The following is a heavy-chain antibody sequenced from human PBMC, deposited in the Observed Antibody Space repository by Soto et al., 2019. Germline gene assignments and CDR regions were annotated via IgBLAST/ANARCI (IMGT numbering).Heavy chain of an antibody. CDR3: AKWNEMKRSFDD. CDR2: IHLTGAS. D-gene: IGHD1-1*01. CDR1: AGSITDYF. Sequence: QVQLQESGPGLVKPSETLSLTCTVSAGSITDYFWNWIRQPPEKALAWIGFIHLTGASMSNPSLRSRLTMSADTTEGQISLNLRAVTAADTAVYYCAKWNEMKRSFDDWGQGILVTVSS. J-gene: IGHJ4*02. V-gene: IGHV4-59*01.